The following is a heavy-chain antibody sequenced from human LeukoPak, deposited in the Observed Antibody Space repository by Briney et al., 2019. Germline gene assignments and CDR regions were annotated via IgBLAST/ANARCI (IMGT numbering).Heavy chain of an antibody. V-gene: IGHV1-46*01. CDR3: ARERYFDWLRTASFGD. CDR1: GYTFTSYY. D-gene: IGHD3-9*01. Sequence: GASVKVSCKASGYTFTSYYMHWVRQAPGQGLEWMGIINPSGGSTSYAQKFQGRVTMTRDTSTSTVYMELSSLRSEDTAVYYCARERYFDWLRTASFGDWGQGTLVTVSS. CDR2: INPSGGST. J-gene: IGHJ4*02.